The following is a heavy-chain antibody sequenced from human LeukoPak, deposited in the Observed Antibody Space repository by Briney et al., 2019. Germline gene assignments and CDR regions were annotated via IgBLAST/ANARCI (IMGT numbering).Heavy chain of an antibody. CDR1: GYTFTGYW. D-gene: IGHD3-10*01. J-gene: IGHJ6*03. CDR2: INPNSGDT. Sequence: ASVKVSCKTPGYTFTGYWMHWVRQAPGQGLEWMGWINPNSGDTNYAQKFQGRVTMTTDTSTSTAYMELRSLRSDDTAMYYCARVPIPEVLWFGEEQGGYYYYYMDVWGKGTTVTISS. CDR3: ARVPIPEVLWFGEEQGGYYYYYMDV. V-gene: IGHV1-2*02.